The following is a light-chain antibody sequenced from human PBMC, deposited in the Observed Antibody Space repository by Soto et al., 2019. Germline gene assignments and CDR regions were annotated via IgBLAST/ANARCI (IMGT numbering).Light chain of an antibody. Sequence: QSVLTQPASVSGSPGQSITISCTGTSRDVGAYDYVSWFQQHPDEAPKLMIYDVSNRPSGVSSRFSGSKSGNTASLTISGLQVEDEADYYCSSYTTTSTWVFGGGTKLTVL. CDR1: SRDVGAYDY. V-gene: IGLV2-14*01. J-gene: IGLJ3*02. CDR2: DVS. CDR3: SSYTTTSTWV.